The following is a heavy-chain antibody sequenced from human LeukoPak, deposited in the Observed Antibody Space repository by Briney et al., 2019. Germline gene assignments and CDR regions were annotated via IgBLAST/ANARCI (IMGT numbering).Heavy chain of an antibody. Sequence: PGGSLRLSCAVSGFTLSNSWMHWVRQAPGKGLVWVARTNGDGNDISYADSVKGRFTISRDSAENSLYLQMNSLRAEDTAVYYCARDRLLEWLLNVYYYYGMDVWGQGTTVTVSS. CDR3: ARDRLLEWLLNVYYYYGMDV. J-gene: IGHJ6*02. CDR2: TNGDGNDI. V-gene: IGHV3-74*01. D-gene: IGHD3-3*01. CDR1: GFTLSNSW.